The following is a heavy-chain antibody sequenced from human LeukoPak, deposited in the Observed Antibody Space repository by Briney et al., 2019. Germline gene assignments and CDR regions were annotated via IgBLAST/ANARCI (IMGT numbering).Heavy chain of an antibody. D-gene: IGHD3-16*01. CDR3: AKGEGGALGIPHPYYFDY. CDR2: IRYDGTIK. Sequence: SGGSLRLSCAASGFTFSTYGMHWVRQTPGKGLEWVAFIRYDGTIKYYADSVKGRFTISRDNSKNTLYLQINSLTTEDTAVYYCAKGEGGALGIPHPYYFDYWGQGNVVTVSS. J-gene: IGHJ4*02. CDR1: GFTFSTYG. V-gene: IGHV3-30*02.